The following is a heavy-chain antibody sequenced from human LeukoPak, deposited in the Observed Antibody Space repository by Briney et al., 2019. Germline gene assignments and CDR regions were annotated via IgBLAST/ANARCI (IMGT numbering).Heavy chain of an antibody. D-gene: IGHD3-10*01. CDR2: ISSSSSYI. J-gene: IGHJ4*02. CDR3: ARDYYGSGSLFDY. Sequence: GGSLRLSCAASGFTFTSYSMNWVRQAPGKGLEWVSSISSSSSYIYYADSVKGRFTISRDNAKNSLYLQMNSLRAEDTAVYYCARDYYGSGSLFDYWGQGTLVTVSS. CDR1: GFTFTSYS. V-gene: IGHV3-21*01.